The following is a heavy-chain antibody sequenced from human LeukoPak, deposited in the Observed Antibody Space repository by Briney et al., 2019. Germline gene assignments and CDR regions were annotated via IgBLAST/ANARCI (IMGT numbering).Heavy chain of an antibody. J-gene: IGHJ4*02. V-gene: IGHV3-7*01. CDR2: INQGGSDK. Sequence: PGGALRLSCAASGFTFSGHLMSWVRQAPGKGLEWVANINQGGSDKYYMDSVKGRFTISRDNANNLLYLQMNSLRGEETAVYYCTRDRSRAEDDWGQGTLVTVSS. D-gene: IGHD1-14*01. CDR3: TRDRSRAEDD. CDR1: GFTFSGHL.